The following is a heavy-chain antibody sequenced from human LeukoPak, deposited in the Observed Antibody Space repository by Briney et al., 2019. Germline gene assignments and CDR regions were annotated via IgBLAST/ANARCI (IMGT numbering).Heavy chain of an antibody. CDR1: GFTFSSYG. V-gene: IGHV3-30*18. CDR2: ISYDGVNQ. J-gene: IGHJ3*02. CDR3: AKDRISPTRWSPDAFDI. D-gene: IGHD2-8*01. Sequence: GGSLRLSCAASGFTFSSYGMHWVRQAPGKGLEWAAVISYDGVNQYYSDSVKGRFTISRDSSKNTLYLQMNSLRAEGTAVYYCAKDRISPTRWSPDAFDIWGQGTMVTVSS.